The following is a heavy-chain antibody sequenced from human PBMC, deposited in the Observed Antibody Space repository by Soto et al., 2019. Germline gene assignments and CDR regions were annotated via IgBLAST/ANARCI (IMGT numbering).Heavy chain of an antibody. CDR1: GGSISSGDYY. V-gene: IGHV4-30-4*01. J-gene: IGHJ4*02. CDR3: ARVTYYYDSSGYSPYRYFDY. CDR2: IYYSGST. Sequence: LXLACTVSGGSISSGDYYWSWIRQPPGKGLEWIGYIYYSGSTYYNPSLKSRVTISVDTSKNQFSLKLSSVTAADTAVYYCARVTYYYDSSGYSPYRYFDYWGQGTLVTVSS. D-gene: IGHD3-22*01.